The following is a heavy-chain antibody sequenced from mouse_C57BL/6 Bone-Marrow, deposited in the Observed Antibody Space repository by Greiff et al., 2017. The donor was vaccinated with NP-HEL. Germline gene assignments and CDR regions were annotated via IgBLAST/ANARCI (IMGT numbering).Heavy chain of an antibody. CDR2: ISDGGSYT. CDR3: ARGNYYGSIYYAMDY. Sequence: EVHLVESGGGLVKPGGSLKLSCAASGFTFSSYAMSWVRQTPEKRLEWVATISDGGSYTYYPDNVKGRFTISRDNAKNNLYLQMSHLKSEDTAMYYCARGNYYGSIYYAMDYWGQGTSVTVSS. J-gene: IGHJ4*01. CDR1: GFTFSSYA. D-gene: IGHD1-1*01. V-gene: IGHV5-4*01.